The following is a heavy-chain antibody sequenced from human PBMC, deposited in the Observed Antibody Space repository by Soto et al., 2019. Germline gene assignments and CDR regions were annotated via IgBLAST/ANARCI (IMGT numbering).Heavy chain of an antibody. CDR3: ARRWSYMDI. CDR2: IYYSGST. D-gene: IGHD2-8*01. J-gene: IGHJ6*03. V-gene: IGHV4-59*08. CDR1: GGSISSYY. Sequence: SETLSFTCTVSGGSISSYYWSWIRQPPGKGLEWIGYIYYSGSTNYNPSLKSRVTISVDTSKNQFSLKLSSVTAADTAVYYCARRWSYMDIWGKGTTVTVSS.